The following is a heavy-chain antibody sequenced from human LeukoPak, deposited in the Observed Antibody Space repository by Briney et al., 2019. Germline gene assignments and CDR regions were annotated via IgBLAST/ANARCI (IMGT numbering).Heavy chain of an antibody. J-gene: IGHJ4*02. CDR1: GFSFSSAW. CDR2: IKTKSEGVTT. V-gene: IGHV3-15*07. D-gene: IGHD2-2*01. CDR3: TTGYARARHDPY. Sequence: GGSLRLSCAVSGFSFSSAWMSWDRQAARKGLEWVARIKTKSEGVTTEYAPPVKARTPIQRGDPKNRRYLQMNMLNTEDKAGCYCTTGYARARHDPYWGEGTLVIVSA.